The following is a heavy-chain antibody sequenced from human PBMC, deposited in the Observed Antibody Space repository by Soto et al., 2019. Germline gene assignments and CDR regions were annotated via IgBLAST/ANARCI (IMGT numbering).Heavy chain of an antibody. V-gene: IGHV1-18*01. J-gene: IGHJ6*03. Sequence: GASVKVSCKASGYTFTSYGISWVRQAPGQGLEWMGWISAYNGNTNYAQKLQGRVTMTTDTSTSTAYMELRSLRSDDTAVYYCARDTVVVVAATPFYYYYMDVWGKGTTVTVSS. CDR3: ARDTVVVVAATPFYYYYMDV. D-gene: IGHD2-15*01. CDR2: ISAYNGNT. CDR1: GYTFTSYG.